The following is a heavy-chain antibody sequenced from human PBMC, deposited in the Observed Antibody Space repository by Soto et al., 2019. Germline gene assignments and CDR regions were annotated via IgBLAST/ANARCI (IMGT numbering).Heavy chain of an antibody. Sequence: PVGSLRLSCTPSGFSFSNYWMTWVRQAPGKGLEWVANIKQDGGEDFYVASVKGRFTISRDNAKNSLYLQMNSLRAEDTAVYFCAKDGGSDSYFFDHWGQGTLVTVSS. D-gene: IGHD2-21*02. V-gene: IGHV3-7*03. CDR2: IKQDGGED. CDR1: GFSFSNYW. J-gene: IGHJ4*02. CDR3: AKDGGSDSYFFDH.